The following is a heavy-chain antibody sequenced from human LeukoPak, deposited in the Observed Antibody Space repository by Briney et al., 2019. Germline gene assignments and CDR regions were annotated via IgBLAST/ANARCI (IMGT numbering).Heavy chain of an antibody. CDR1: GFTFSNSW. Sequence: GGSLRLSCAASGFTFSNSWMSWVRQAPGKGLEWVANIEHDGSEKYYVDSVKGRFTISRDNAKNSLYLQVNSLRAEDTAVYYCARDYASGSYVDYWGQGTLVTVSS. J-gene: IGHJ4*02. D-gene: IGHD3-10*01. V-gene: IGHV3-7*01. CDR2: IEHDGSEK. CDR3: ARDYASGSYVDY.